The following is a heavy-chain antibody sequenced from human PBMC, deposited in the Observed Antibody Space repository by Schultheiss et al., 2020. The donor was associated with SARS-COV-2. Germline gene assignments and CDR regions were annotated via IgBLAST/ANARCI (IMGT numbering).Heavy chain of an antibody. D-gene: IGHD6-19*01. Sequence: SETLSLTCTVSGGSISSSSYYWGWIRQPPGKGLEWIGEINHSGSTNYNPSLKSRVTISVDTSKNQFSLKLSSVTAADTAVYYCARTPRVAVAAYNWFDPWGQGTLVTVSS. CDR1: GGSISSSSYY. CDR3: ARTPRVAVAAYNWFDP. V-gene: IGHV4-39*07. CDR2: INHSGST. J-gene: IGHJ5*02.